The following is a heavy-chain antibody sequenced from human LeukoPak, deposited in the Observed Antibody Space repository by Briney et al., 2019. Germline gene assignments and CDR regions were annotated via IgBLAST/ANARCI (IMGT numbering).Heavy chain of an antibody. CDR3: ARESEGFTIFGVVSNWFDP. D-gene: IGHD3-3*01. CDR2: IYYSGST. CDR1: GGSISSYY. Sequence: SETLSLTCTVSGGSISSYYWSWIRQPPGKGLEWIGYIYYSGSTNYNPSLKGRVTISVDTSKNQLSLKLSSVTAADTAVYYCARESEGFTIFGVVSNWFDPWGQGTLVTVSS. J-gene: IGHJ5*02. V-gene: IGHV4-59*01.